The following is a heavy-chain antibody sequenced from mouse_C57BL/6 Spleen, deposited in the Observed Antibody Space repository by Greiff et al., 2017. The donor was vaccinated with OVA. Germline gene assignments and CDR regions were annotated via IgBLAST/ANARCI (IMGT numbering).Heavy chain of an antibody. Sequence: EVKLMESGGDLVKPGGSLKLSCAASGFTFSSYGMSWVRQTPDKRLEWVATISSGGSYTYYPDSVKGRFTISRDKAKNTLYLQMSSLRSEATAMYSCARHDDGSLYWYFDVWGTGTTVTVSS. J-gene: IGHJ1*03. CDR1: GFTFSSYG. V-gene: IGHV5-6*01. CDR2: ISSGGSYT. D-gene: IGHD2-3*01. CDR3: ARHDDGSLYWYFDV.